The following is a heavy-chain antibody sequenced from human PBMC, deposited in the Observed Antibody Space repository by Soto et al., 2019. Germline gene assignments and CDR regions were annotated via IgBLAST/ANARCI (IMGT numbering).Heavy chain of an antibody. V-gene: IGHV1-18*01. D-gene: IGHD3-16*02. Sequence: ASVKVSCKASGGTISSYAISWVRQAPGQGLEWMGGIIAYNGTTNYAQKFQGRVTMTTDTSTSTAYMELRSLRSDDTAVYYCALNLGELSVHDYWGQGTLVTVSS. CDR2: IIAYNGTT. CDR1: GGTISSYA. CDR3: ALNLGELSVHDY. J-gene: IGHJ4*02.